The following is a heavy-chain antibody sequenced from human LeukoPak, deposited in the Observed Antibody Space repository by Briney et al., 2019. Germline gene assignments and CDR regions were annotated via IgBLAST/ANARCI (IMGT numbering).Heavy chain of an antibody. Sequence: GGSLRLSCAASGFSVSSNYMSWVRQAPGKGLEWVSVIYSGGSTYNADSVKGRFTISRDNSKNTMYLQMNSLRAEDTAVYYCARDGPGNNYFDYWGQGTLVTVSS. CDR2: IYSGGST. J-gene: IGHJ4*02. CDR3: ARDGPGNNYFDY. V-gene: IGHV3-66*01. D-gene: IGHD1/OR15-1a*01. CDR1: GFSVSSNY.